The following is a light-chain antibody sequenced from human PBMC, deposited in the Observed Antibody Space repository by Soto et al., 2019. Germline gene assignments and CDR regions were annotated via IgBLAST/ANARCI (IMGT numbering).Light chain of an antibody. Sequence: EIVLTQSPATLSLSLGERATLSCRASQSLSGYLARYQQRPGQAPRLLIYDASHRATGIPARFTGSGSGTDFTLIISRLEPEDSAVYYCQDRGNWPIFTLGGGTKVDIK. V-gene: IGKV3-11*01. CDR1: QSLSGY. CDR2: DAS. CDR3: QDRGNWPIFT. J-gene: IGKJ4*01.